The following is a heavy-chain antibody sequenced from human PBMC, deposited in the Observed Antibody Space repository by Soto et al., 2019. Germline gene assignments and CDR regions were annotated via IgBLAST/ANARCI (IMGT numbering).Heavy chain of an antibody. V-gene: IGHV2-26*04. Sequence: QVTVKESGPVLVKPTETLTLTCTVSGFSLSNAGLGVSWLRQPPGKALEWLAHIFSNAEKSYSTSLKSRLTISKDTSKSQVVLIMTNMDPVDTATYYCASTYSTSWYWFDHWGQGTLVTVSS. D-gene: IGHD6-13*01. CDR1: GFSLSNAGLG. CDR2: IFSNAEK. CDR3: ASTYSTSWYWFDH. J-gene: IGHJ5*02.